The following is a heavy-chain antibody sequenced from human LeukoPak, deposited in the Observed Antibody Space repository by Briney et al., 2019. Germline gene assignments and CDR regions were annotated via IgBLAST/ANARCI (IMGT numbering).Heavy chain of an antibody. CDR2: IKPNSGGT. CDR1: GYTFTDYY. CDR3: AREVVPAAPRGLYHHNHGMNV. D-gene: IGHD2-15*01. Sequence: GASVKVSYKASGYTFTDYYIHWVRQAPGRGLEWMGRIKPNSGGTNYAQNFQDRVTMTRDTSMSTVYMEVSSLTVDDTAVYYCAREVVPAAPRGLYHHNHGMNVWGPGATVTVSS. V-gene: IGHV1-2*02. J-gene: IGHJ6*02.